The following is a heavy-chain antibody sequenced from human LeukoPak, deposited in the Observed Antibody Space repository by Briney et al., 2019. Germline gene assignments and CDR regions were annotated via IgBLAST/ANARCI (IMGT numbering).Heavy chain of an antibody. V-gene: IGHV1-46*01. CDR3: ARDVGEYCSSTSCYASNY. Sequence: ASVTVSFKASGYTFTIYYMHWVRQAPGQGLEWMRVINPSGGSTSYAQKFQGRVTMTRDMSTSTVYMELSSLRSEDTAVYYCARDVGEYCSSTSCYASNYWGQGTLVTVSS. CDR2: INPSGGST. J-gene: IGHJ4*02. CDR1: GYTFTIYY. D-gene: IGHD2-2*01.